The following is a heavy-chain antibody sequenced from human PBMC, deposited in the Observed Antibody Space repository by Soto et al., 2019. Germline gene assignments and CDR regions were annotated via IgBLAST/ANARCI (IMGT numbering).Heavy chain of an antibody. CDR2: INPSGGST. Sequence: ASVKVSCKASGYTFTSYFMHWVRQAPGQGLEWMGIINPSGGSTSYAQKFQGRVTMTRDTSTSTVYMELSSLRSEDTAVYYCARLSCSGGGCYGIDDWGQGTLVTGSS. CDR3: ARLSCSGGGCYGIDD. CDR1: GYTFTSYF. V-gene: IGHV1-46*01. D-gene: IGHD2-15*01. J-gene: IGHJ4*02.